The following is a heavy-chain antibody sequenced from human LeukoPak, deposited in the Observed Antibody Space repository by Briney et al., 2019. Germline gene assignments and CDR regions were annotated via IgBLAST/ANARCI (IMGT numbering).Heavy chain of an antibody. V-gene: IGHV3-30*18. D-gene: IGHD6-19*01. J-gene: IGHJ4*02. CDR2: ISYDGSNK. CDR1: GFTFSSYG. Sequence: GGSLRLSCAASGFTFSSYGMHWVRQAPGKGLEWVAVISYDGSNKYYADSVKGRFTISRDNSKNTLYLQMNSLRAEDTAVYYCAKDRAPYSSGWFFDYWGQGTLVTVSS. CDR3: AKDRAPYSSGWFFDY.